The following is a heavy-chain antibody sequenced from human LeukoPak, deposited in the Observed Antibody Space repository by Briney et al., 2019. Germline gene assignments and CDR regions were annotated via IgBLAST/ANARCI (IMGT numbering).Heavy chain of an antibody. D-gene: IGHD3-16*01. J-gene: IGHJ5*02. CDR1: GFTFSNYW. V-gene: IGHV3-7*01. CDR2: IRQDGTEK. Sequence: GGSLRLSCAASGFTFSNYWMTWVRQAPGKGLEWVANIRQDGTEKYSVDSVKGRFTISRDNAKNSLYLQMNSLRAEDTAVYYCAGTDHGAPFDPWGQGTLVTVSS. CDR3: AGTDHGAPFDP.